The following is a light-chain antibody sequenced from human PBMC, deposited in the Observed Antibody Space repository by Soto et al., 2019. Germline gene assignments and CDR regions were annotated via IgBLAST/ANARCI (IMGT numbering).Light chain of an antibody. V-gene: IGKV1-33*01. Sequence: IQMTPSPSSLSASVGDRVTITCQASQDISNYLNWYQQKPGKAPKLLIYDASNLETGDPSRFSGSGSGTDFTFTISSLQPEDIATYYCQQYDNLPPYTLGQGTKLEIK. CDR3: QQYDNLPPYT. J-gene: IGKJ2*01. CDR2: DAS. CDR1: QDISNY.